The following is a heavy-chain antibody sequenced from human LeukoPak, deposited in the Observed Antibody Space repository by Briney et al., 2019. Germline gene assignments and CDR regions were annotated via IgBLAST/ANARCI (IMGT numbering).Heavy chain of an antibody. D-gene: IGHD6-19*01. CDR1: GGSISSSSYY. CDR3: ARHGAVAGFYYYYYTDV. V-gene: IGHV4-39*01. Sequence: NPSETLSLTCTVSGGSISSSSYYWGWIRQPPGKGLEWIGSIYYSGSTYYNPSLKSRVTISVDTSKNQFSLKLSSVTAADTAVYYCARHGAVAGFYYYYYTDVWGKGTTVTVSS. J-gene: IGHJ6*03. CDR2: IYYSGST.